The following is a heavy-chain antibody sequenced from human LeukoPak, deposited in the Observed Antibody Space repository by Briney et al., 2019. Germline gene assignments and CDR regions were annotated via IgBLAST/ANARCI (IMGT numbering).Heavy chain of an antibody. CDR3: ARDLFIQLGYVDY. V-gene: IGHV3-7*01. CDR2: IKQDGSEK. J-gene: IGHJ4*02. Sequence: PGRSLRLSCAASGFTFSSYWMSWVRQAPGKGLEWVANIKQDGSEKYYVDSVKGRFTISRDNAKNSLYLQMNSLRAEDTAVYYCARDLFIQLGYVDYWGQGTLVTVSS. D-gene: IGHD5-18*01. CDR1: GFTFSSYW.